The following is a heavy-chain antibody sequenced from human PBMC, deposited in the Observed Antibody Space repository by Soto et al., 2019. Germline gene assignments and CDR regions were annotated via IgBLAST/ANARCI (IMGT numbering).Heavy chain of an antibody. CDR1: GGSFSGYY. CDR2: INHSGST. V-gene: IGHV4-34*01. Sequence: QVQLQQWGAGLLKPSETLSLTCAVYGGSFSGYYWSWIRQPPGKGLEWIGEINHSGSTNYNPSLKSRVTISVDTSKNQVSLKLSSVTAADTAVYYCAGHQSALAVSTRGVQLARTYWFDPWGQGTLVTVSS. CDR3: AGHQSALAVSTRGVQLARTYWFDP. D-gene: IGHD6-13*01. J-gene: IGHJ5*02.